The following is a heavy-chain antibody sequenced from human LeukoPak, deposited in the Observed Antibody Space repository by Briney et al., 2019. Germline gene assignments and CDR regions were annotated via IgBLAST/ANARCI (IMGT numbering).Heavy chain of an antibody. CDR1: GGTFTSYG. CDR2: ISAYNGNT. Sequence: ASVKVSCKASGGTFTSYGISWVRQAPGQGLEWMGWISAYNGNTNYAQKLQGRVTMTTDTSTSTAYMELRSLRSDDTAVYYCARVFDYGGYEGYFDYWGQGTLVTVSS. D-gene: IGHD5-12*01. V-gene: IGHV1-18*01. J-gene: IGHJ4*02. CDR3: ARVFDYGGYEGYFDY.